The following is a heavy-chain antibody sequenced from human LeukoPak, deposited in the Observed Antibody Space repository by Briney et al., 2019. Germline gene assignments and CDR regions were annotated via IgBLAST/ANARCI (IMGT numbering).Heavy chain of an antibody. D-gene: IGHD5-12*01. CDR2: IYTSGST. CDR1: GDSISNYY. J-gene: IGHJ4*02. Sequence: SETLSLTCIVSGDSISNYYWSWIRQPAGKGLGWIGRIYTSGSTNYNPSLKSRGTMSVDTSKNQFSLNLSSVTAADTAVYSCAREGRDGYNFRALDYWGQGTLVSVSS. V-gene: IGHV4-4*07. CDR3: AREGRDGYNFRALDY.